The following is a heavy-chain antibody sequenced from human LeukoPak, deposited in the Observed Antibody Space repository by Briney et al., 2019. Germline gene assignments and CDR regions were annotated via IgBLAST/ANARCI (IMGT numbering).Heavy chain of an antibody. CDR2: INHSGST. CDR1: GGSFSGYY. Sequence: SETLSLTCAVYGGSFSGYYWSWIRQPPGKGQEWIGEINHSGSTNYNPSLKSRVTISVDTSKNQFSLKLSSVTAAGTAVYYCARSSTRGTRHSRYGMDVWGQGTTVTVSS. D-gene: IGHD2-2*01. CDR3: ARSSTRGTRHSRYGMDV. J-gene: IGHJ6*02. V-gene: IGHV4-34*01.